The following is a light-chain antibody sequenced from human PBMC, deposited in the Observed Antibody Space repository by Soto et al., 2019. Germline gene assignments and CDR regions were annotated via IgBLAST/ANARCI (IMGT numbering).Light chain of an antibody. Sequence: QSALTQPASVSGSPGQSITISCTGTSSDVGNYKYVSWYQQHPGKAPKLMIYEVSNRPSGVSNRFSGAKSGNTASLTISGLQVEDEADYYCCSYTISTNYVFGTGTKVTVL. CDR3: CSYTISTNYV. CDR2: EVS. V-gene: IGLV2-14*01. J-gene: IGLJ1*01. CDR1: SSDVGNYKY.